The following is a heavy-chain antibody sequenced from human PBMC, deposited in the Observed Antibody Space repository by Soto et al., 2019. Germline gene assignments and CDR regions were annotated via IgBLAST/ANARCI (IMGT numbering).Heavy chain of an antibody. Sequence: LRLSCAASGFTFSSYSMNWVRQAPGKGLEWVSYISSSSSTIYYADSVKGRFTISRDNAKNSLYLQMNSLRDEDTAVYYCARGVLYYYDSSGYYPPDYWGQGTLVTVSS. CDR3: ARGVLYYYDSSGYYPPDY. CDR1: GFTFSSYS. V-gene: IGHV3-48*02. CDR2: ISSSSSTI. J-gene: IGHJ4*02. D-gene: IGHD3-22*01.